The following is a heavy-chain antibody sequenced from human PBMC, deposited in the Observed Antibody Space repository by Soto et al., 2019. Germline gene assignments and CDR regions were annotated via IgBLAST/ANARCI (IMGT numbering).Heavy chain of an antibody. CDR2: ISSSGSYV. D-gene: IGHD1-1*01. Sequence: EVQLVESGGGRVEPGGSLRLSCVASGFTLSTHAMVWVRQAPGKGLEWVSSISSSGSYVYYEDSVEGRFTISRDDARNSVYLQMNSLRVEDTAVYFCARDGNYHEFCGQGTLVTVSS. CDR1: GFTLSTHA. V-gene: IGHV3-21*01. CDR3: ARDGNYHEF. J-gene: IGHJ4*02.